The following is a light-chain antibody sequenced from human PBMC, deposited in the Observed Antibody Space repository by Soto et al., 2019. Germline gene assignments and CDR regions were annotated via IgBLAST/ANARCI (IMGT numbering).Light chain of an antibody. CDR3: HQYNNWPPFT. V-gene: IGKV3-15*01. CDR2: GAS. Sequence: EIVLTQSPGTLSLSPGERATLSCRASQSVSSSYLAWYQQKPGQAPRLLIYGASTRATGIPARFSGSGSGTEFTLTISSLQSEDLAVYYCHQYNNWPPFTFGQGTKVDIK. CDR1: QSVSSSY. J-gene: IGKJ2*01.